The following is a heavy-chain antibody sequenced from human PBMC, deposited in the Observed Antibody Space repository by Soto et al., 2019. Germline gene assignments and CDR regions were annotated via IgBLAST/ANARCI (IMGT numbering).Heavy chain of an antibody. J-gene: IGHJ6*03. CDR2: IYYSGNT. D-gene: IGHD6-13*01. CDR1: GVSIHPYY. Sequence: PSDTLSLPCTVSGVSIHPYYLSWIRQPPGKGLQWIGYIYYSGNTNYNPSLESRVTISVDTSRSQFSLKLTSVTAADTAVYYCARKGAAASYSHYYMDVWGRGTTVTVSS. V-gene: IGHV4-59*01. CDR3: ARKGAAASYSHYYMDV.